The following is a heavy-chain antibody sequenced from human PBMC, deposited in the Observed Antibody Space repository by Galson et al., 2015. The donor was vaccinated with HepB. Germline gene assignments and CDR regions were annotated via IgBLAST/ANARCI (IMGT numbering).Heavy chain of an antibody. CDR3: ARSTFFTYWYFDL. V-gene: IGHV3-48*01. J-gene: IGHJ2*01. Sequence: SLRLSCAASGFTFSSYSMNWVRQAPGKGPEWVSYISSSSSTIYYADSVKGRFTISRDNAKNSLYLQMNSLRAEDTAVYYCARSTFFTYWYFDLWGRGTLVTVSS. CDR1: GFTFSSYS. D-gene: IGHD3-16*01. CDR2: ISSSSSTI.